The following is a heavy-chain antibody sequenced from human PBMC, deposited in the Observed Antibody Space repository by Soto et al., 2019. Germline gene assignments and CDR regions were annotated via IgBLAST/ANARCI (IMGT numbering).Heavy chain of an antibody. Sequence: QVQLVESGGGLVKPGGSLRLSCAASGFTFSDYYMSWIRQAPGKGLEWVSYISCSCSTIDYADSVKGRFTISRDNAKNALYGQMHVLLDEDTAGNYCASVCRSSSPSCYWGPGTLVHVPS. V-gene: IGHV3-11*01. J-gene: IGHJ4*02. CDR3: ASVCRSSSPSCY. CDR1: GFTFSDYY. D-gene: IGHD6-6*01. CDR2: ISCSCSTI.